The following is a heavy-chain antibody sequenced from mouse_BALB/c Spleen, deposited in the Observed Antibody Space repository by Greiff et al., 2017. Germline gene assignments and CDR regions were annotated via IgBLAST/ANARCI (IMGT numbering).Heavy chain of an antibody. J-gene: IGHJ3*01. CDR3: AREYYGSSYRY. D-gene: IGHD1-1*01. CDR1: GYTFTDYN. CDR2: IYPYNGGT. Sequence: VQLKESGPELVKPGASVKIPCKASGYTFTDYNMHWVKQSHGKSLEWIGYIYPYNGGTGYNQKFKSKATLTVDNSSSTAYMELRSLTSEDSAVYYCAREYYGSSYRYWGQGTLVTVSA. V-gene: IGHV1S29*02.